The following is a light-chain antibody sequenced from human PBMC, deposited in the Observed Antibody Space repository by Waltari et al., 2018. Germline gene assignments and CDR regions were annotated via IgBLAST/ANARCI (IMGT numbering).Light chain of an antibody. CDR2: AAS. V-gene: IGKV1-NL1*01. Sequence: DIQMTQSPSSLSASVGDRVTITCRASQGISNSLAWYQQKPGKAPKLLLYAASRLESGVPSRFSGSGSGTDYTLTISSLQPEDFATYYCQQYYSTRLFTFGPGTKVDIK. J-gene: IGKJ3*01. CDR3: QQYYSTRLFT. CDR1: QGISNS.